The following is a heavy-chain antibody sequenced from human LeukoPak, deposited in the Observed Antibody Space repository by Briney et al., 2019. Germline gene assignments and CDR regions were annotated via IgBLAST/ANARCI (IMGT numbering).Heavy chain of an antibody. V-gene: IGHV4-59*11. Sequence: PSETLSLTCTVSGGSISSHYWSWIRQPPGKGLEWTGYIYYSGSTNYNPSLKSRVTISVDTSKNQFSLKLSSVTAADTAVYYCARGTYPLGYWGQGTLVTVSS. J-gene: IGHJ4*02. CDR2: IYYSGST. D-gene: IGHD2-8*01. CDR3: ARGTYPLGY. CDR1: GGSISSHY.